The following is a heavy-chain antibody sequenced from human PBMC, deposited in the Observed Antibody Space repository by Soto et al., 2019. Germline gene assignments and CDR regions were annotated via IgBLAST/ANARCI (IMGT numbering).Heavy chain of an antibody. V-gene: IGHV1-69*13. CDR2: IIPIFGTA. D-gene: IGHD3-3*01. Sequence: SVKVSCKASGGTFSSYAISWVRQAPGQGLEWMGGIIPIFGTANYAQKFQGRVTITADESTSTAYMELSSLRSEDTAVYYCARGTSYYDFWSPTDYWGQGTLVTVSS. J-gene: IGHJ4*02. CDR3: ARGTSYYDFWSPTDY. CDR1: GGTFSSYA.